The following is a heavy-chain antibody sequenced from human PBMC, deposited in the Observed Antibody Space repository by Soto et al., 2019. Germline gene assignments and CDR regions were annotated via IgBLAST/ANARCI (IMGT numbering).Heavy chain of an antibody. V-gene: IGHV4-39*01. Sequence: PSETLSLTCTVSGGSISSGGYYWSWIRQHPGKGLEWIGYIYYSGSTYYNPSLKSRVTISVDTSKNQFSLKLSSVTAADTAVYYCAINYVDTAMAVDYWGQGTLVTVSS. CDR3: AINYVDTAMAVDY. D-gene: IGHD5-18*01. J-gene: IGHJ4*02. CDR2: IYYSGST. CDR1: GGSISSGGYY.